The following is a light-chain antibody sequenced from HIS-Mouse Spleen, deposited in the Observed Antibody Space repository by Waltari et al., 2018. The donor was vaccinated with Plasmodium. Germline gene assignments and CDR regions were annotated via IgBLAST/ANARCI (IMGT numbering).Light chain of an antibody. Sequence: SYELTQPPSVSVSPGQTARITCSGDALPKKYAYWYQQKSGQAPVLVIYKDSKRTSGIPERFPGSSSGTMATLTISGAQVEDEADYYCYSTDSSGNHRVFGGGTKLTVL. J-gene: IGLJ3*02. CDR3: YSTDSSGNHRV. V-gene: IGLV3-10*01. CDR2: KDS. CDR1: ALPKKY.